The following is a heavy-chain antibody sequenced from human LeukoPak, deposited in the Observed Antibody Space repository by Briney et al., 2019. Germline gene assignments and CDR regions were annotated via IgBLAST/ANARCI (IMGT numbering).Heavy chain of an antibody. J-gene: IGHJ4*02. V-gene: IGHV3-23*01. CDR1: GSTFSNYA. D-gene: IGHD6-19*01. CDR2: ISGSGSST. CDR3: AKNSWKAVAGTHFDY. Sequence: GGSLRLSCAASGSTFSNYAMSWVRQAPGKGLEWVSGISGSGSSTYYADSVKGRFTTSRDNSKNTLYVQMSSLRAEDTAIYYYAKNSWKAVAGTHFDYWGQGTLVTVSS.